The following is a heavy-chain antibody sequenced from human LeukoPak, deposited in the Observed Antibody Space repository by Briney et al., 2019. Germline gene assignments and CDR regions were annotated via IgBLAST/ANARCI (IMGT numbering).Heavy chain of an antibody. CDR1: GFTFSSYG. V-gene: IGHV3-30*18. CDR2: ISYDGSNK. J-gene: IGHJ4*02. D-gene: IGHD2-2*01. Sequence: GRSLRLSCAASGFTFSSYGMHWVRQAPGKGLEWVAVISYDGSNKYYADSVEGRFTISRDNSKNTLYLQMNSLRAEDTAVYYCAKDFRYQLLSNYFDYWGQGTLVTVSS. CDR3: AKDFRYQLLSNYFDY.